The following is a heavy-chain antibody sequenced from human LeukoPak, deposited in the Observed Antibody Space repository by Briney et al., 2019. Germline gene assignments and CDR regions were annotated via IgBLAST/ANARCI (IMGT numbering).Heavy chain of an antibody. D-gene: IGHD1-26*01. CDR1: GFTFSSYA. J-gene: IGHJ5*02. CDR2: ISGSGGST. V-gene: IGHV3-23*01. Sequence: GGSLRLSCAASGFTFSSYAMSWVRQAPGKGLEWVSAISGSGGSTYYADSVKGRFTISRDNSKNTLYLQMNSLRAEETAVYYCAKKSERIVGATRGADWFDPWGQGTLVTVSS. CDR3: AKKSERIVGATRGADWFDP.